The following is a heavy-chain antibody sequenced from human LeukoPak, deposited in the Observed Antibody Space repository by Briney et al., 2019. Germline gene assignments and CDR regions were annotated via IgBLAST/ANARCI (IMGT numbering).Heavy chain of an antibody. V-gene: IGHV3-7*01. CDR2: IKQDGSEK. CDR1: GFTFSSYW. J-gene: IGHJ2*01. CDR3: ARPPYDSGSSYFDL. Sequence: GGSLRLSCAASGFTFSSYWMSWVRQAPGKGLEWVANIKQDGSEKYYVDSVKGRFTISRDNAKNSLYLQMNSLRAEDTAVYYCARPPYDSGSSYFDLWGRGTLVTVSS. D-gene: IGHD3-10*01.